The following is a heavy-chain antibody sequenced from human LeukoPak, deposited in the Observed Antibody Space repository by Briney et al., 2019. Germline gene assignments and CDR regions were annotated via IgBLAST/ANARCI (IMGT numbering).Heavy chain of an antibody. CDR3: ARDVRGDYGSGWFDP. CDR1: GYTFTGYY. CDR2: INPNSGGT. J-gene: IGHJ5*02. V-gene: IGHV1-2*02. D-gene: IGHD2-21*02. Sequence: GASVKVSCKASGYTFTGYYMHWVRQAPGQGLEWMGWINPNSGGTNYAQKFQGRVTMTRDTSISTAYMELSRLRSDDTAVYYCARDVRGDYGSGWFDPWGQGTLVSVSS.